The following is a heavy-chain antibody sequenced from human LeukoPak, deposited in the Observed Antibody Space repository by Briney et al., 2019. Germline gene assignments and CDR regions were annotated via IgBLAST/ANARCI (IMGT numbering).Heavy chain of an antibody. CDR1: GGSISSSSYY. Sequence: SETLSLTCTVSGGSISSSSYYWGWIRQPPGKGLEWIGSIYYSGSTYYNPSLKSRVTISVDTSKHQFSLKLSSVTAADTAVYYCASTVASYYYFDYWGQGTLVTVSS. J-gene: IGHJ4*02. D-gene: IGHD1-26*01. V-gene: IGHV4-39*01. CDR3: ASTVASYYYFDY. CDR2: IYYSGST.